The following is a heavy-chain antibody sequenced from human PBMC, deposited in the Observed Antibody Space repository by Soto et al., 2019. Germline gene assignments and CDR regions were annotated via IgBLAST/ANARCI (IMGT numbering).Heavy chain of an antibody. J-gene: IGHJ4*02. CDR3: VSERGYGHASAPYS. CDR2: ISYDGGLQ. CDR1: GFTFTSYG. V-gene: IGHV3-30*03. Sequence: QAHLVESGGGVVQPGRSLRLSCAASGFTFTSYGMHWVRQAPGTRLEWVAVISYDGGLQHYADSVKGRITISRDNSKNMMLLQMHSLGTEETSVYYCVSERGYGHASAPYSWGQGTLVSVAS. D-gene: IGHD5-18*01.